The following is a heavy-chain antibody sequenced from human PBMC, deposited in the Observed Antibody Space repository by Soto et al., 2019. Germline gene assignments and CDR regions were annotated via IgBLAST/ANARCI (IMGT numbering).Heavy chain of an antibody. J-gene: IGHJ4*02. Sequence: QVQLVQSGAEVKKPGSSVKFSCKASVGTFSNYVVNWVRQAPAQGLEWLGRIIPISGAANYAQKFQGRGTITADKYTSTSYMELSSLSSEDTAVYYCARDMTRTVVPYFDLWGQGTLVTVSS. D-gene: IGHD1-7*01. CDR1: VGTFSNYV. V-gene: IGHV1-69*06. CDR2: IIPISGAA. CDR3: ARDMTRTVVPYFDL.